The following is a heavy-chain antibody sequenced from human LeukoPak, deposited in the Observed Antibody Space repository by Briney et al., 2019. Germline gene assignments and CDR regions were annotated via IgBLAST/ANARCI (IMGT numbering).Heavy chain of an antibody. CDR3: AKKAIIGSPGNYFDY. V-gene: IGHV3-30*14. D-gene: IGHD2/OR15-2a*01. J-gene: IGHJ4*02. CDR2: ISYDGSNK. CDR1: GFTFSSYA. Sequence: PGGSLRLSCAASGFTFSSYAMHWVRQAPGKGLEWVAVISYDGSNKYYADSVKGRFTISRDDPTNTLYLQMSSLRAEDTAVYYCAKKAIIGSPGNYFDYWGPGTLVTVSS.